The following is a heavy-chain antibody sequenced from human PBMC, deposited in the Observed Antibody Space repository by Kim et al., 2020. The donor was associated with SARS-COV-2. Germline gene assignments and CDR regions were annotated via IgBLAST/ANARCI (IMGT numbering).Heavy chain of an antibody. J-gene: IGHJ4*02. CDR2: FDPEDGET. CDR1: GYTLTELS. V-gene: IGHV1-24*01. D-gene: IGHD3-22*01. Sequence: ASVKVSCKVSGYTLTELSMHWVLQAPGKGLEWMGGFDPEDGETIYAQKFQGRVTMTEDTSTDTAYMELSSLRSEDTAVYYCATVVDGGYHISYWGQGTLVTVSS. CDR3: ATVVDGGYHISY.